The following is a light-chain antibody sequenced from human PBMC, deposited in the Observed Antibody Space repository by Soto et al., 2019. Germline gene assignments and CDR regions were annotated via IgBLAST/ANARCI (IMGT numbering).Light chain of an antibody. CDR3: QQYNNWPRGT. Sequence: DIVMTQSPVTLSVSPGERATLSCRASQSVSSNLAWYQQKPGQAPRLLIYGASTRATGVPARFSGSGSGTDFTLTISSLQSEDFALYFCQQYNNWPRGTFGQGTKVDIK. V-gene: IGKV3-15*01. CDR1: QSVSSN. CDR2: GAS. J-gene: IGKJ1*01.